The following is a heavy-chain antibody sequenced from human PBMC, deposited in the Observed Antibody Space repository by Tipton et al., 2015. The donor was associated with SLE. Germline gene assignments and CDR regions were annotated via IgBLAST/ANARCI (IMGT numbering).Heavy chain of an antibody. V-gene: IGHV3-23*01. Sequence: SLRLSCAASGFTFSSYAMGWVRQAPGKGLEWVSTFSGLGNYTYYADSVKGRFTISKDNPKNTLYLHMNILRAEDTAVYYCAKGFNILTGWVDYYYCGMDVWGQGTTVTVSS. CDR1: GFTFSSYA. J-gene: IGHJ6*02. D-gene: IGHD3-9*01. CDR3: AKGFNILTGWVDYYYCGMDV. CDR2: FSGLGNYT.